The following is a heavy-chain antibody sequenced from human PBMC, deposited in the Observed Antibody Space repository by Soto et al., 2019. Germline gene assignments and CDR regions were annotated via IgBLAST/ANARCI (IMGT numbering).Heavy chain of an antibody. Sequence: QVQLQESGPGLVKPSQTLSLTCTVSGGSISSGGYYWSWIRQHPGKGLEWIGYIYYSGSTYYNPPLQSRVTISVGTSKNQFSLKLSSVTAADTAVYYCARAPKLHPIDYWGQGTLVTVSS. V-gene: IGHV4-31*03. CDR1: GGSISSGGYY. CDR3: ARAPKLHPIDY. CDR2: IYYSGST. J-gene: IGHJ4*02. D-gene: IGHD2-15*01.